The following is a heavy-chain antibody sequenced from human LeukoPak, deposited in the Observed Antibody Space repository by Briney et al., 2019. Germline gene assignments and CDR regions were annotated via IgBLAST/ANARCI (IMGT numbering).Heavy chain of an antibody. V-gene: IGHV3-23*01. CDR1: GFTFSGYW. CDR2: ILGNGVTT. CDR3: AKDRIPDGYYSIDS. J-gene: IGHJ4*02. Sequence: GGSLRLSCAASGFTFSGYWMSWVRQAPGKGLEWVSGILGNGVTTYYADSLKGRFTISRDNSKNILYLQMNSLRVEDTAVYYCAKDRIPDGYYSIDSWGQGTLVTVSS. D-gene: IGHD3-3*01.